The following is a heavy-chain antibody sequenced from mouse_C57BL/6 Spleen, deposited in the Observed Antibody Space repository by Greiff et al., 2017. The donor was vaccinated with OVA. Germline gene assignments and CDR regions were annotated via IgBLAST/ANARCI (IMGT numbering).Heavy chain of an antibody. J-gene: IGHJ4*01. V-gene: IGHV2-4*01. CDR3: AKGGTVLYAMDY. Sequence: VQLQESGPGLVQPSQSLSITCTVSGFSLTSYGVHWVRQPPGKGLEWLGVIWSGGSTDYNAAFISRLSISKDNSKSQVFFKMNSLQADDTAIYYCAKGGTVLYAMDYWGQGTSVTVSS. D-gene: IGHD1-1*01. CDR2: IWSGGST. CDR1: GFSLTSYG.